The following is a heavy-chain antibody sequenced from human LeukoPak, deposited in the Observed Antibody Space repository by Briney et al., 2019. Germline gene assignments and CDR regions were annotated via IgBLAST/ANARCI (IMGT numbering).Heavy chain of an antibody. CDR3: ARGLLWFGELTDY. J-gene: IGHJ4*02. CDR1: GFTFSSYS. V-gene: IGHV3-21*01. CDR2: ISSSSSYI. Sequence: PGGSLRLSCAASGFTFSSYSMNWVRQAPGKGLEWVSSISSSSSYIYYADSAKGRFTISRDNAKNSLYLQMNSLRAEDTAVYYCARGLLWFGELTDYWGQGTLVTVSS. D-gene: IGHD3-10*01.